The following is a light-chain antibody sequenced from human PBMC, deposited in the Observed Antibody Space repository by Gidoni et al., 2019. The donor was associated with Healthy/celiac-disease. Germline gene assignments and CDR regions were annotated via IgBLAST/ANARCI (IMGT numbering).Light chain of an antibody. V-gene: IGLV2-23*02. Sequence: QSALTQPASVSGSPGKSITIYCTGTSSDGGSYNLFSWYQQHPGKAPKRMIYEFSKRPSGVSTRFAGAKSGNTASLTISGLQAEDEADYYCCSNAGSSRVVGGGTKLTVL. CDR2: EFS. CDR1: SSDGGSYNL. CDR3: CSNAGSSRV. J-gene: IGLJ3*02.